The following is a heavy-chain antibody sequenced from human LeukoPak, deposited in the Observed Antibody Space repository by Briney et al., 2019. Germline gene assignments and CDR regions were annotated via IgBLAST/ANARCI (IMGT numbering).Heavy chain of an antibody. CDR3: ARGIGAF. D-gene: IGHD3-16*02. CDR2: INHSGST. CDR1: GGSFSGYY. Sequence: SETLSLTCAVYGGSFSGYYWSWIRQPPGKGLEWIGEINHSGSTNYNPSLKSRVTISVDTSKNQFSLKLSSVTAADTAVYYCARGIGAFWGQGTLVTVSS. J-gene: IGHJ4*02. V-gene: IGHV4-34*01.